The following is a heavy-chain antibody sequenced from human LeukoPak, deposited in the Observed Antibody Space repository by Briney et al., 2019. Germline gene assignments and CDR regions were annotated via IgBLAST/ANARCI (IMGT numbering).Heavy chain of an antibody. D-gene: IGHD3-10*01. CDR3: ARFPSPWVRGVSSSDY. V-gene: IGHV1-18*01. J-gene: IGHJ4*02. Sequence: GASVKVSCKASGYTLSSYGISWGRQPPGPGLEWMGWISGYNGNTKYVQKLQGRVTMTTDASTSTAYMELRSLRSDDTAVYYCARFPSPWVRGVSSSDYWGQGTLVTVSS. CDR2: ISGYNGNT. CDR1: GYTLSSYG.